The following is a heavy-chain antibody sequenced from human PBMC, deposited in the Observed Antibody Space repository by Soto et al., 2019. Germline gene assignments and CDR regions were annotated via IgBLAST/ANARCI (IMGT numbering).Heavy chain of an antibody. Sequence: PGGSLRLSCAASGFTLSSYAMSWVRQAPGKGLEWVSAISGSGGSTYYADSVKGRFTISRDNSKNTLYLQMNSLRAEDTAVYYCAKVYGSGRQIIDYYYYGMDVWGQGTTVTVSS. CDR1: GFTLSSYA. V-gene: IGHV3-23*01. CDR2: ISGSGGST. D-gene: IGHD3-10*01. J-gene: IGHJ6*02. CDR3: AKVYGSGRQIIDYYYYGMDV.